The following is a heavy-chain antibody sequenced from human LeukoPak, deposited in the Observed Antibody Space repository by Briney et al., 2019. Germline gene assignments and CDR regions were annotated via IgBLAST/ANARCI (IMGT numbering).Heavy chain of an antibody. V-gene: IGHV3-13*01. J-gene: IGHJ5*02. D-gene: IGHD6-19*01. Sequence: GGSLRLSCAASGFTFSSYDMHWVRQATGKGLEWVSAIGTAGDTYYPGSVKGRFTISRENAKNSLYLQMNSLRAGDTAVYYRARGDGLTAVAGTGWFDPWGQGTLVTVSS. CDR2: IGTAGDT. CDR1: GFTFSSYD. CDR3: ARGDGLTAVAGTGWFDP.